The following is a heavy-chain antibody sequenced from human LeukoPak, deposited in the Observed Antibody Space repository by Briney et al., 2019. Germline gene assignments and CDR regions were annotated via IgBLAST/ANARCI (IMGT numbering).Heavy chain of an antibody. V-gene: IGHV3-74*01. CDR3: ARVAPTYYYDSSGYLDY. J-gene: IGHJ4*02. Sequence: GGSLRLSCAASGFTFSSYEMHWVHQAPGKGLAWVSRINSDGSSTSYADSVKGRFTISRDNAKNTLYLQMNSLRAEDTAVYYCARVAPTYYYDSSGYLDYWGQGTLVTVSS. CDR2: INSDGSST. CDR1: GFTFSSYE. D-gene: IGHD3-22*01.